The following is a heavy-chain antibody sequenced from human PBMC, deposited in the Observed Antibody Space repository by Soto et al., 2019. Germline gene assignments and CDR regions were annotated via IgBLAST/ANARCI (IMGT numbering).Heavy chain of an antibody. CDR1: GGSISSGGYY. Sequence: QVQLQESGPGLVKPSQTLSLTCTVSGGSISSGGYYWSWIRQHPGKGLEWIGYSYYSGSTFYNPSLKRRVTIAVDTSKNQFSLKLSSVTAADTAVYYCARELRFGEDYYGMDVWGQGTTVTVSS. J-gene: IGHJ6*02. CDR2: SYYSGST. D-gene: IGHD3-10*01. V-gene: IGHV4-31*03. CDR3: ARELRFGEDYYGMDV.